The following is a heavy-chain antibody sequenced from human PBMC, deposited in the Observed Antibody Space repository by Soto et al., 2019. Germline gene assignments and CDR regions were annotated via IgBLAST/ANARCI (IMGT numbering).Heavy chain of an antibody. D-gene: IGHD6-13*01. Sequence: GGSLRLSCAASGFTFSSYTMNWVRQAPGKGLEWVSFISSSSSYIYYADSVKGRFTISRDNSKNTLYLQMNSLRAEDTAVYYCARDLGGIAAAGSRDYYYYYGMDVWGQGTTVTVSS. CDR2: ISSSSSYI. CDR1: GFTFSSYT. V-gene: IGHV3-21*01. J-gene: IGHJ6*02. CDR3: ARDLGGIAAAGSRDYYYYYGMDV.